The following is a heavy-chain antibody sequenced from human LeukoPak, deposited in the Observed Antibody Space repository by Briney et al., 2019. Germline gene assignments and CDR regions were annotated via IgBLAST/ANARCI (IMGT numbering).Heavy chain of an antibody. CDR2: IYYSGST. J-gene: IGHJ4*02. CDR1: GGSISSYY. V-gene: IGHV4-59*12. D-gene: IGHD6-19*01. Sequence: SETLSLTCTVSGGSISSYYWSWIRQPPGKGLEWIGYIYYSGSTNYNPSLKSRVTISVDTSKNQFSLKLSSVTAADTAVYYCARDTPSLYSSGWYRDYFDYWGQGTLVTVSS. CDR3: ARDTPSLYSSGWYRDYFDY.